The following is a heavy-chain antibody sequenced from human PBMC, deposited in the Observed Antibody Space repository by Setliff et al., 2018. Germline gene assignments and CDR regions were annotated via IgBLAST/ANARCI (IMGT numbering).Heavy chain of an antibody. V-gene: IGHV1-46*01. CDR2: IHTGGGSA. CDR3: ARGGLAAAGRKGVFEY. D-gene: IGHD6-13*01. CDR1: GYSFTGYY. Sequence: VSCKTSGYSFTGYYMHWVRQAPGQGLEWMGIIHTGGGSASYAQKFQGRVTMTSDTSTSTVYMEVNIVTSDDTAIYYCARGGLAAAGRKGVFEYWGQGTVVTVSS. J-gene: IGHJ4*02.